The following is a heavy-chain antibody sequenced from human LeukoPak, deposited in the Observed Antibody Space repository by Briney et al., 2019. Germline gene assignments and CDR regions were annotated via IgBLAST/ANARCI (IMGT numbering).Heavy chain of an antibody. Sequence: GGSLRLSCAASGFTFSSHGMHWVRQAPGKGLEWVAFIRNDGTIKYYADSVKGRFTISRDNSKNTLYLQMNSLRAEDTAVYFCAKTGSSGWGYFDYWGQGTLVTVSS. J-gene: IGHJ4*02. V-gene: IGHV3-30*02. CDR1: GFTFSSHG. CDR2: IRNDGTIK. D-gene: IGHD6-25*01. CDR3: AKTGSSGWGYFDY.